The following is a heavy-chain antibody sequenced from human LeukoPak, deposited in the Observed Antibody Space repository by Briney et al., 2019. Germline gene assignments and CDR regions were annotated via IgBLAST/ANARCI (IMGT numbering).Heavy chain of an antibody. CDR3: ARFGVAATDAFDI. J-gene: IGHJ3*02. D-gene: IGHD6-19*01. CDR2: IYSGGST. V-gene: IGHV3-53*01. CDR1: GFTVSSNY. Sequence: GGSLRLSCAASGFTVSSNYMSWVRQAPGKGLEWVSVIYSGGSTYYADSVKGRFTISRDNSKNTLYLQMNSLRAEDTAVYYCARFGVAATDAFDIWGQGTMVTVSS.